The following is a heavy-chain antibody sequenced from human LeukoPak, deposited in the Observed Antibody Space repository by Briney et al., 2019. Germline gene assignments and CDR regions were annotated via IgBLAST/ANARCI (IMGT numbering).Heavy chain of an antibody. D-gene: IGHD2-15*01. CDR2: IYNSGST. CDR3: ARESGGVGLYGLDV. J-gene: IGHJ6*02. V-gene: IGHV4-59*02. CDR1: GASVSSYY. Sequence: SETLSLTCTVSGASVSSYYWTWIRQPPGKGLEWIGYIYNSGSTNYNPCLKSRVIISVDTSKNQFSLKLSSVTAADTAVYYCARESGGVGLYGLDVWGQGTTVTVSS.